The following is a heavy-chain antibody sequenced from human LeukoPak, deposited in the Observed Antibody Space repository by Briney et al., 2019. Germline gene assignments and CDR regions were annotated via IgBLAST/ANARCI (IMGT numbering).Heavy chain of an antibody. J-gene: IGHJ4*02. CDR3: VRVHHSGYDY. D-gene: IGHD5-12*01. Sequence: GGSLRLSCAASGFTFDDYGMNWVRQAPGRGLEWVSNINCNGGGTTYADSVKGRFTISRDNAKNSLYLQMNSLRAEDTALYYCVRVHHSGYDYWGQGTLLTVSS. CDR2: INCNGGGT. V-gene: IGHV3-20*04. CDR1: GFTFDDYG.